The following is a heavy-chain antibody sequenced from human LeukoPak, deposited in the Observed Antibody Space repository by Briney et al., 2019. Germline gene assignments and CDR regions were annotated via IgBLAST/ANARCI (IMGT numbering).Heavy chain of an antibody. CDR3: ARGIVGATDHLDY. J-gene: IGHJ4*02. D-gene: IGHD1-26*01. CDR1: GGSISSSSYY. V-gene: IGHV4-39*07. CDR2: IYYSGST. Sequence: PSETLSLTCTVSGGSISSSSYYWGWIRQPPGKGLEWIGSIYYSGSTYYNPSLKSRVTISVDTSKNQFSLKLSSVTAADTAVYYCARGIVGATDHLDYWGQGTLVTVSS.